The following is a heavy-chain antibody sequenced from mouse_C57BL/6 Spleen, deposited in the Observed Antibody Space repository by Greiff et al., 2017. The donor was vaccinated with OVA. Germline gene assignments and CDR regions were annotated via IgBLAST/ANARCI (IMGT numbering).Heavy chain of an antibody. D-gene: IGHD4-1*01. J-gene: IGHJ1*03. V-gene: IGHV1-26*01. CDR2: INPNNGGT. CDR3: AKSLTGTLYWYFDV. CDR1: GYTFTDYY. Sequence: VQLQQSGPELVKPGASVKISCKASGYTFTDYYMNWVKQSHGKSLEWIGDINPNNGGTSYNQKFKGKATLTVDKSSSTAYMELRSLTSEDSAVYYCAKSLTGTLYWYFDVWGTGTTVTVSS.